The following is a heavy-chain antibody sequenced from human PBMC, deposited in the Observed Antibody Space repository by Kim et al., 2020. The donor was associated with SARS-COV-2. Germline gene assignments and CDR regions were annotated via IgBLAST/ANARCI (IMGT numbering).Heavy chain of an antibody. CDR3: AKGLS. Sequence: SETLSLTCTVSGDSISGNSYYWGWIRQPPGKGLEGIMNIDDSETTNYNPSLKRRITISIDTTKNQFSLKLSSVTAADTAVYYGAKGLSWCQGTLDTGSS. V-gene: IGHV4-39*01. CDR2: IDDSETT. CDR1: GDSISGNSYY. J-gene: IGHJ4*02.